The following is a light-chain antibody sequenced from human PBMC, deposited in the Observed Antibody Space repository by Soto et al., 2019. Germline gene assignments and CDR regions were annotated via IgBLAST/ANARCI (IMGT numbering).Light chain of an antibody. V-gene: IGLV2-14*03. CDR3: SSYTRSSTRV. J-gene: IGLJ1*01. Sequence: QSAMTQPASVSGSPGQSITISCTGTSSDVGGYKYVSWSQQQPGKAPKLMIYDIRNRPSGVSNRFSGSKSGNTASLTISGLQAEDEAAYYCSSYTRSSTRVFGTGTKLTVL. CDR2: DIR. CDR1: SSDVGGYKY.